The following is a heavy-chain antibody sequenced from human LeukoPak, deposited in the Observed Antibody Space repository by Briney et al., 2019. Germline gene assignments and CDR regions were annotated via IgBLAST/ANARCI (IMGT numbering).Heavy chain of an antibody. V-gene: IGHV4-59*01. Sequence: ASETLSLTCTVSGGSISSYYWSWIRQPPGRGLEWIGYIYYSGSTNYNPSLKSRVTISVVTSKNQFSLKLSSVTAADTAVYYCARGFETGSIDYWGQGTLVTVSS. CDR1: GGSISSYY. D-gene: IGHD3-9*01. CDR3: ARGFETGSIDY. CDR2: IYYSGST. J-gene: IGHJ4*02.